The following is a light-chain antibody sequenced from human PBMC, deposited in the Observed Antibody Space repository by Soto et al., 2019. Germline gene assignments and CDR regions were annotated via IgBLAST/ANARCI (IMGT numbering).Light chain of an antibody. Sequence: EIMMTQSPATLSVSPGERATLSCRASQSVGSSLAWYQERPGQTPRLLIFNAYTRASGIPTRFSGSGSGADFSLAISGLQSEDFAVYYCQQYNIWWTFGQGTKVE. J-gene: IGKJ1*01. CDR2: NAY. CDR3: QQYNIWWT. CDR1: QSVGSS. V-gene: IGKV3-15*01.